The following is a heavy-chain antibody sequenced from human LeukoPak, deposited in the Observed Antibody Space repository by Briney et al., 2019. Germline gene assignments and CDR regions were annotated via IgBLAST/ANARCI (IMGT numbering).Heavy chain of an antibody. V-gene: IGHV3-74*01. CDR1: GLTFSSHW. CDR2: ITNDGSST. CDR3: ARSGIGATEIDY. J-gene: IGHJ4*02. Sequence: GGSLRLSCAASGLTFSSHWMHWVRQAPGKGLVWVSRITNDGSSTTYADSVKGRFTISRDNAKNSLYLQMNSLRAEDTAVYYCARSGIGATEIDYWGQGTLVTVSS. D-gene: IGHD6-13*01.